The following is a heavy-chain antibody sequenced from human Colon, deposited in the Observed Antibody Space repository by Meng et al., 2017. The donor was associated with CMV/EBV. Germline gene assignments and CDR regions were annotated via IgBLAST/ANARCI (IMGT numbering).Heavy chain of an antibody. V-gene: IGHV1-2*02. CDR3: ARANFATTGCYRDIDY. Sequence: ASVKVSCKTSGYTFTGFYLHWVRQAPGQGLEWMGWVSGNSGATKYAQKFQDRVTITRDTSIQTAYMELSRLTSGDTAVYYCARANFATTGCYRDIDYWGPGVLVTVSS. CDR2: VSGNSGAT. CDR1: GYTFTGFY. D-gene: IGHD1-14*01. J-gene: IGHJ4*02.